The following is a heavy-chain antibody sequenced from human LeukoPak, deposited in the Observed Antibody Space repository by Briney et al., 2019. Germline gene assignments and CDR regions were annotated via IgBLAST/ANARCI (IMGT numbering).Heavy chain of an antibody. CDR1: GFTFSSYG. CDR2: IWYDGSNK. Sequence: GRSLRLSCAASGFTFSSYGMHWVRQAPGKGLEWVAVIWYDGSNKYYADSVKGRFTISRDNSKNTLYLQMNSLRAEDTAVYYCAKMSSTSAYYFDYWGQGTLVTVSS. J-gene: IGHJ4*02. V-gene: IGHV3-33*06. D-gene: IGHD2-2*01. CDR3: AKMSSTSAYYFDY.